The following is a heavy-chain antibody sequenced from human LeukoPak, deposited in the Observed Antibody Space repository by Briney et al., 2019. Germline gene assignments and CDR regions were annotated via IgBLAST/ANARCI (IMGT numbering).Heavy chain of an antibody. CDR2: IKQDGSEK. D-gene: IGHD2-2*02. J-gene: IGHJ6*02. Sequence: GGSLRLSCAASGFTFSSYWMSWVRQAPGKGLEWVANIKQDGSEKYYVVSVKGRFTISRDNAKNSLYLQMNSLRAEDTAVYYCARVRSTSCYMMDCYYYYGMDVWGQGTTVTVSS. CDR1: GFTFSSYW. V-gene: IGHV3-7*01. CDR3: ARVRSTSCYMMDCYYYYGMDV.